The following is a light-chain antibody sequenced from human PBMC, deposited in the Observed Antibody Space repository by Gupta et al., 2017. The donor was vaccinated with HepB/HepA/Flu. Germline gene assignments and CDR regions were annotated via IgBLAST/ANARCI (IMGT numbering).Light chain of an antibody. Sequence: EIVLTQSPGTLSLSPGERATLSCRASQTLRNNYLAWYQHKPGQAPRLLIYGTSTRATAIPARFSGSGSRTEFTLTITRLESEDSAIYYCHQENAWPLTFGGGTKVEI. J-gene: IGKJ4*01. CDR2: GTS. CDR1: QTLRNNY. CDR3: HQENAWPLT. V-gene: IGKV3-20*01.